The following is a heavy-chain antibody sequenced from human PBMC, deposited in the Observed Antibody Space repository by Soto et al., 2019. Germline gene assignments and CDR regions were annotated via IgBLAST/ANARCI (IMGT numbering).Heavy chain of an antibody. CDR3: ARDLVRATVTTTFDY. D-gene: IGHD4-17*01. J-gene: IGHJ4*02. Sequence: EVQLVESGGGLVQPGGSLRLSCAASGFTFSSYWMSWVRQAPGKGLEWVANIKQDGSEKYYVDSVKGRFTISRDNAKNSLYLQMNSLRAEDTAVYYCARDLVRATVTTTFDYWGQGTLVTVSS. CDR1: GFTFSSYW. V-gene: IGHV3-7*01. CDR2: IKQDGSEK.